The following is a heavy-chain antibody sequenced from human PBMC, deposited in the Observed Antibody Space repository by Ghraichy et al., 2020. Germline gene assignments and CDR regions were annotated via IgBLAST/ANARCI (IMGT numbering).Heavy chain of an antibody. CDR3: ARATCSSFSCPSRLDF. CDR2: IWYDGSNK. D-gene: IGHD2-2*01. V-gene: IGHV3-33*08. Sequence: GGSLRLSCAASGFIFSSYGMHWVRQAPGKGLEWVAVIWYDGSNKYYADSVKGRFTISRDNSKNTVYLQMNSLRAEDTAVYFCARATCSSFSCPSRLDFWGLGTLVTVSS. CDR1: GFIFSSYG. J-gene: IGHJ4*02.